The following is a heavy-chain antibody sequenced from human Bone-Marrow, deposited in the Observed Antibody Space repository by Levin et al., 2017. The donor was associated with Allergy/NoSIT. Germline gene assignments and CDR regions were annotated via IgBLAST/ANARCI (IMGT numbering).Heavy chain of an antibody. CDR3: ARDPARGYCDSSGYSGDH. D-gene: IGHD3-22*01. CDR1: GFTFRHYT. J-gene: IGHJ4*02. V-gene: IGHV3-48*02. Sequence: GGSLRLSCVASGFTFRHYTMNWVRQAPGKGLEWVSCITSSGDSTYYADSVKGRFTISRDNAKNSLYLQPNRLRDEDTAMYYCARDPARGYCDSSGYSGDHWGQGTLVTVSS. CDR2: ITSSGDST.